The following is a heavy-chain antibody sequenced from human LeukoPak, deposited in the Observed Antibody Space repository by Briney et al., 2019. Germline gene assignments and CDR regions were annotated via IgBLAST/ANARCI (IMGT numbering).Heavy chain of an antibody. D-gene: IGHD2-21*02. CDR2: INHSGST. CDR1: GGSFSGYY. Sequence: PSETLSLTCAVYGGSFSGYYWSWIRQPPGKGLEWIGEINHSGSTNCNPSLKSRVTISVDTSKNQFSLKLSSVTAADTAVYYCAIGGGDSWDYFDYWGQGTLVTVSS. J-gene: IGHJ4*02. V-gene: IGHV4-34*01. CDR3: AIGGGDSWDYFDY.